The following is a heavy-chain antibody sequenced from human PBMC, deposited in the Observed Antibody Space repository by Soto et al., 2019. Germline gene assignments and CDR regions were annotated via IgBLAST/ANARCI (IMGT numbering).Heavy chain of an antibody. CDR1: GYTFTSYA. Sequence: DSVKVSCKASGYTFTSYAMHWVRQAPGQRLEWMGWINAGNGNTKYSQKFQGRVTITRDTSASTAYMELSSLRSEDTAVYYCARGRRYFGSNSGNYYYGMNVCRQPTTVTVFS. CDR3: ARGRRYFGSNSGNYYYGMNV. D-gene: IGHD2-2*01. V-gene: IGHV1-3*01. CDR2: INAGNGNT. J-gene: IGHJ6*02.